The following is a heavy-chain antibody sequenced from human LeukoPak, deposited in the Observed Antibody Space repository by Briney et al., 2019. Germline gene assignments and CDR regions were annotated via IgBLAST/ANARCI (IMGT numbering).Heavy chain of an antibody. J-gene: IGHJ4*02. V-gene: IGHV3-43*02. CDR2: ISGDGGST. Sequence: PGGSLRLSCAASGFTFDDYAMHWVRQAPGKGLEWVSLISGDGGSTYYADSVKGRFTISRDNSKNSLYLQMNSLRTEDTALYYCAGGYGDYIGAYFDYWGQGTLVTVSS. D-gene: IGHD4-17*01. CDR3: AGGYGDYIGAYFDY. CDR1: GFTFDDYA.